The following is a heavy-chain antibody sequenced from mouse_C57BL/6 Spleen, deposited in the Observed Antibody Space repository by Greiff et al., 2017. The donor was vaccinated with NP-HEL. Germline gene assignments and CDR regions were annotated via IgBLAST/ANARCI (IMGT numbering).Heavy chain of an antibody. Sequence: QVQLQQSGAELMKPGASVKLSCKATGYTFTGYWIEWVKQRPGHGLEWIGEILPGSGSTNYNEKFKGKATFTADTSSNTAYMQLSSLTTEDSAIFYCARTGVYYGKGYYFDYWGQGTTLTVSS. J-gene: IGHJ2*01. D-gene: IGHD2-1*01. CDR3: ARTGVYYGKGYYFDY. V-gene: IGHV1-9*01. CDR1: GYTFTGYW. CDR2: ILPGSGST.